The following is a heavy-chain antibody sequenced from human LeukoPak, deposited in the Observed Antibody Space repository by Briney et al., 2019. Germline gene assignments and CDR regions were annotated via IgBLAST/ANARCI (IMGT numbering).Heavy chain of an antibody. CDR3: ARDPIAVAVLYYFDY. CDR2: IWYDGSNK. CDR1: GFTFSSYG. J-gene: IGHJ4*02. D-gene: IGHD6-19*01. Sequence: PGGSLRLSCAASGFTFSSYGMHWVRQAPGKGLEWVAVIWYDGSNKYYADSVKGRFTISRDNSKNTLYLQMNSLRAEDTAVYYCARDPIAVAVLYYFDYWGQGTLVTVSS. V-gene: IGHV3-33*01.